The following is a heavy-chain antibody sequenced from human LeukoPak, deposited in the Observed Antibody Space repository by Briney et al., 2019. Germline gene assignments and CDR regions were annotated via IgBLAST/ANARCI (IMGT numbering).Heavy chain of an antibody. Sequence: GASVKVSCKASGYTFSTYGISWVRQVPGQGLEWMGWISAYNGNTYYAQKLQGRVIMTTDTSTSTAYMELRSLRSDDTAVYYCARDRQDDSNLDYWGQGTLVTVSS. J-gene: IGHJ4*02. D-gene: IGHD4-11*01. V-gene: IGHV1-18*01. CDR3: ARDRQDDSNLDY. CDR1: GYTFSTYG. CDR2: ISAYNGNT.